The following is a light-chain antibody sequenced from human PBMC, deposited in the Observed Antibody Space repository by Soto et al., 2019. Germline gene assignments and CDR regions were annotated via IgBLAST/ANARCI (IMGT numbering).Light chain of an antibody. CDR1: SSDVGGYNY. CDR3: GSYTSSSTLYV. J-gene: IGLJ1*01. V-gene: IGLV2-14*01. Sequence: QSALTQPAAVSGSPGQSITISCTGTSSDVGGYNYVSWYQQHPGRAPKLTIYDVTNRPSGVSNRFSGSKSGNTASLTISGLQAEDEADYYCGSYTSSSTLYVFGTGIKLTVL. CDR2: DVT.